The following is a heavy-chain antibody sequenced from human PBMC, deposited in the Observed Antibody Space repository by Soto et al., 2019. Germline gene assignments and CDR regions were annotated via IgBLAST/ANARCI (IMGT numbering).Heavy chain of an antibody. D-gene: IGHD6-19*01. J-gene: IGHJ6*02. CDR2: IWYDGSNK. Sequence: QVQLVESGGGVVQPGRSLRLSCAASGFTFSSYGMHWVRQAPGKWLEWVAVIWYDGSNKYYADSVKGRFNISRDNSKNTLYLQMNSLRAEDTAVYYCARDGGAGYGMDVWGQGTTVTVSS. V-gene: IGHV3-33*01. CDR1: GFTFSSYG. CDR3: ARDGGAGYGMDV.